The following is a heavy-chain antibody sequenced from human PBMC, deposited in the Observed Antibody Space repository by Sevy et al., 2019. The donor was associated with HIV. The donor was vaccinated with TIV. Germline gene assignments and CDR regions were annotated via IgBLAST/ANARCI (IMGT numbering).Heavy chain of an antibody. CDR3: ARVGATTGALTH. D-gene: IGHD1-26*01. CDR1: GFSFSAFT. CDR2: INGNSRYI. V-gene: IGHV3-21*01. J-gene: IGHJ4*02. Sequence: GGSLRLSCSASGFSFSAFTMNWVRQAPGKGLEWVASINGNSRYIYYAGSVRGRFTISRDNAQNSVYLQMNSLRAEDTAVYFCARVGATTGALTHWGQGTLVTVSS.